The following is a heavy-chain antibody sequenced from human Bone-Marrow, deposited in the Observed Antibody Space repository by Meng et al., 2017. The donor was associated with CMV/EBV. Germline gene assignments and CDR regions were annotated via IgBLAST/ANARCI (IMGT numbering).Heavy chain of an antibody. Sequence: ASVKVSCKASGYTFTSYYMHWVRQAPGQGLEWMGIINPSGGSTSYAQKFQGRVTMTRDTSTSTVYMELSSLRSEDTAVYYCAGLGNYDFWEFDPWGQGTLVTSPQ. D-gene: IGHD3-3*01. CDR3: AGLGNYDFWEFDP. CDR2: INPSGGST. V-gene: IGHV1-46*01. CDR1: GYTFTSYY. J-gene: IGHJ5*02.